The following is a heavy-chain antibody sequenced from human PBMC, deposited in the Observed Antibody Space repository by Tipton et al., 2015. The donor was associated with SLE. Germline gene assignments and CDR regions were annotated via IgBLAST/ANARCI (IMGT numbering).Heavy chain of an antibody. J-gene: IGHJ4*02. CDR2: IYYSGST. D-gene: IGHD6-13*01. CDR1: GGSISSSSYY. CDR3: ARSGGSWYSLDFDY. Sequence: LRLSCTVSGGSISSSSYYWGWIRQPPGKGLEWIGSIYYSGSTYYNPSLKSRVTISVDTSKNQFSLKLSSVTAADTAVYYCARSGGSWYSLDFDYWGQGTLVTVSS. V-gene: IGHV4-39*01.